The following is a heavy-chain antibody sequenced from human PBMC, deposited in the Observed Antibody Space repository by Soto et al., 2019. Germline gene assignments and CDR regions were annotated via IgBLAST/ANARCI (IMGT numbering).Heavy chain of an antibody. V-gene: IGHV1-18*01. CDR1: GSTFTSYG. CDR3: ARRGIVASEYCMDV. Sequence: GASEKVSCNASGSTFTSYGISWVRQAPGQGLEWMGWISAYNGNTNYAQRLQGSVTMTTDTSTSTAYMELRSLRSDDTAVYYCARRGIVASEYCMDVWGQGTTVTVSS. CDR2: ISAYNGNT. D-gene: IGHD5-12*01. J-gene: IGHJ6*02.